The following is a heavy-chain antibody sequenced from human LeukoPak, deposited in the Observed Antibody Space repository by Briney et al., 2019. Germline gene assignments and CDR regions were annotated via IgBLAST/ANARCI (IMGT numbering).Heavy chain of an antibody. CDR2: INPNSGGT. D-gene: IGHD2-15*01. Sequence: GASVKVSCKASGYTFTGYYMHWVRQAPGQGLEWMGWINPNSGGTNYAQKFQGRVSMTTDTSTNTAYMELRSLRPDDTAVYYCARDCIGCHGFDFWGQGTLVTVSS. V-gene: IGHV1-2*02. J-gene: IGHJ4*02. CDR1: GYTFTGYY. CDR3: ARDCIGCHGFDF.